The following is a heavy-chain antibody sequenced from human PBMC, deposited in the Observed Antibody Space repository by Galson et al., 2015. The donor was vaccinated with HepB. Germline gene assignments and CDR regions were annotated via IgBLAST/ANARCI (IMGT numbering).Heavy chain of an antibody. CDR3: ARGLMRDPYSYGSFDY. D-gene: IGHD5-18*01. CDR1: GGTFSSYA. V-gene: IGHV1-69*13. J-gene: IGHJ4*02. CDR2: IIPIFGTA. Sequence: SVKVSCKASGGTFSSYAISWVRQAHGQGLEWLGGIIPIFGTANYAQKFQGRVTITADESTSTAYMELSSLRSEDTAVYYCARGLMRDPYSYGSFDYWGQGTLVTVSS.